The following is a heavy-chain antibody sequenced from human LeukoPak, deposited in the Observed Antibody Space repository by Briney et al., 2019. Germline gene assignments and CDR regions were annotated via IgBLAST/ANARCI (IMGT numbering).Heavy chain of an antibody. J-gene: IGHJ4*02. V-gene: IGHV1-3*01. CDR1: GYTFTNYA. Sequence: ASVKVSCKASGYTFTNYAVHWVRQAPGQRLEWMGWINAGNGNTEYSQNLQDRVTITRDTSATTAYMELSSLRSEDTAVYYCARGSYFYGSGSFMGSDYWGQGTLVTVSS. D-gene: IGHD3-10*01. CDR3: ARGSYFYGSGSFMGSDY. CDR2: INAGNGNT.